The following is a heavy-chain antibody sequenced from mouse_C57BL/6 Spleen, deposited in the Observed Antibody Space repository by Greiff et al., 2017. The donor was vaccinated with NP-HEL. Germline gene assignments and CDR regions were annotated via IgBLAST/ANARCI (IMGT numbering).Heavy chain of an antibody. CDR3: ARGGGSYYSNFYYFDY. J-gene: IGHJ2*01. Sequence: VQLQQSGAELVKPGASVKLSCKASGYTFTSYWMHWVKQRPGQGLEWIGMIHPNSGSTNYNEKFKSKATLTVDKSSSTAYMQLSSLTSEDSAVYYCARGGGSYYSNFYYFDYWGQGTTLTVSS. V-gene: IGHV1-64*01. CDR2: IHPNSGST. CDR1: GYTFTSYW. D-gene: IGHD2-5*01.